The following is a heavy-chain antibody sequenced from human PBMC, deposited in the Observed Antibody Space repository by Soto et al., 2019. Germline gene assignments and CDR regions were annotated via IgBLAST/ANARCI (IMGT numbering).Heavy chain of an antibody. Sequence: GGSLRLSCAASGFTFSSYSMNWVRQAPGKGLEWVSSISSSSSYIYYADSVKSRFTISRDNAKNSLYLQMNSLRAEDTAVYYCARDGTQYYGSGSYYEVYYYGMDVWGQGTTVTVSS. J-gene: IGHJ6*02. CDR1: GFTFSSYS. V-gene: IGHV3-21*01. CDR3: ARDGTQYYGSGSYYEVYYYGMDV. CDR2: ISSSSSYI. D-gene: IGHD3-10*01.